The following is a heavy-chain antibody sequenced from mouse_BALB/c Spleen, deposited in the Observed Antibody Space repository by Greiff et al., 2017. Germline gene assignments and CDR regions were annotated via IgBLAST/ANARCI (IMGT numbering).Heavy chain of an antibody. J-gene: IGHJ2*01. V-gene: IGHV1S81*02. CDR3: TRIGTSLDY. CDR2: INPSNGRT. Sequence: QVQLQQPGAELVKPGASVKLSCKASGYTFTSYWMHWVKQRPGQGLEWIGEINPSNGRTNYNEKFKSKATLTVDKSSSTAYMQLSSLTSEDSAVYYCTRIGTSLDYWGQGTTLTVSS. CDR1: GYTFTSYW. D-gene: IGHD2-14*01.